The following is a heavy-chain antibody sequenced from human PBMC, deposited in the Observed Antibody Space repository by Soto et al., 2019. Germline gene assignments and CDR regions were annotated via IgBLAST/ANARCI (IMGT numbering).Heavy chain of an antibody. Sequence: PSETLSLTCTVSGGSISSGGYYWSWIRQHPGKGLEWIGYIYYSGSTYYNPSLKSRVTISRDNSKNTLYLQMNSLRAEDTAVYYCARAPAAGNCWGQGTLVTVSS. CDR2: IYYSGST. CDR1: GGSISSGGYY. V-gene: IGHV4-31*03. CDR3: ARAPAAGNC. D-gene: IGHD6-13*01. J-gene: IGHJ4*02.